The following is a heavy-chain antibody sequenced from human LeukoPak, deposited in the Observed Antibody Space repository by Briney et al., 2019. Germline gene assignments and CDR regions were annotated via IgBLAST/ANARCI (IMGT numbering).Heavy chain of an antibody. J-gene: IGHJ3*02. CDR2: ISSTSSYI. CDR3: AKAYSTGWDAFDI. V-gene: IGHV3-21*04. CDR1: GFTFSNYG. Sequence: GGSLRLSCAASGFTFSNYGMNWVRQAPGKGLEWVSSISSTSSYIYYADSVKGRFTISRDNAKNSLYLQMNSLRAEDTAAYFCAKAYSTGWDAFDIWGQGTVATVSS. D-gene: IGHD1-1*01.